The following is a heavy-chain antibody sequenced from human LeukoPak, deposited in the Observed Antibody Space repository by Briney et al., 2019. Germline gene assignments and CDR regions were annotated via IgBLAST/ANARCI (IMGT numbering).Heavy chain of an antibody. Sequence: GGSLRLSCEASGFTFSSYSMNWVRQAPGKGLEWVSSISTSSSYIYYADSVKGRFTISRDNAKNSLYMQMNSLRAEDTAVYYCARGAVAGPEDWFDYWGQGTLVTVSS. V-gene: IGHV3-21*01. CDR2: ISTSSSYI. CDR1: GFTFSSYS. D-gene: IGHD6-19*01. J-gene: IGHJ4*02. CDR3: ARGAVAGPEDWFDY.